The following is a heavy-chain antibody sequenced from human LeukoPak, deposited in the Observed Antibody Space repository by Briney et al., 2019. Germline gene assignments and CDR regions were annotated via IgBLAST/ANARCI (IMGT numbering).Heavy chain of an antibody. V-gene: IGHV3-7*01. CDR1: GFTFSDYW. CDR3: ARRGGGPSRRSPIDY. Sequence: PGGSLRLSCTASGFTFSDYWMTWVRQAPGKGPEWVANIKQDGSQRYYADSVRGRFTISRDNAKNSLFLQMNGLRAEDTAVYYCARRGGGPSRRSPIDYWGQGTLVTVSS. D-gene: IGHD2-15*01. J-gene: IGHJ4*02. CDR2: IKQDGSQR.